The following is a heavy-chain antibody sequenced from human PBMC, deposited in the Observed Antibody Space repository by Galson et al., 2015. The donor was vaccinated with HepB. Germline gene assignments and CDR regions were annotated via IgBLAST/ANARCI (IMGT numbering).Heavy chain of an antibody. Sequence: SVKVSCKASGGTFSSYAISWVRQAPGQGLEWMGGIIPILGIANYAQKFQGRVTITADKSTSTAYMELSSLRSEDTAVYYCARGLGYCSSTSCYAETYHYYGMDVWGQGTLVTVSS. CDR3: ARGLGYCSSTSCYAETYHYYGMDV. J-gene: IGHJ6*02. CDR1: GGTFSSYA. D-gene: IGHD2-2*01. CDR2: IIPILGIA. V-gene: IGHV1-69*10.